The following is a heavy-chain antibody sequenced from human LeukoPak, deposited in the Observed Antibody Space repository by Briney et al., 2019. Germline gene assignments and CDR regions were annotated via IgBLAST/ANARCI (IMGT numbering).Heavy chain of an antibody. D-gene: IGHD1-26*01. Sequence: GASVTVSCTASGYTFTSDGISWGRQAPGQGLEWMGGIIPIFGTANYAQTFQGRVTITADRSTSTAYMELSSLRSEDTAVYYCARDEGAKIVFDIWGQGTMVTVSS. V-gene: IGHV1-69*13. CDR2: IIPIFGTA. J-gene: IGHJ3*02. CDR3: ARDEGAKIVFDI. CDR1: GYTFTSDG.